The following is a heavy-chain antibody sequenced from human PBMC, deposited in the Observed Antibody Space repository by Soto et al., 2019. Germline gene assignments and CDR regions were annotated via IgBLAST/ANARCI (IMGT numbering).Heavy chain of an antibody. CDR1: GYTFTGYG. J-gene: IGHJ5*02. V-gene: IGHV1-18*04. CDR3: ARDRAFLEYSSSSPIRNWFDP. D-gene: IGHD6-6*01. CDR2: ISAYNGNT. Sequence: GASVKVSCKASGYTFTGYGISWVRQAPGQGLEWMGWISAYNGNTNYAQKLQGRVTMTTDTSTSTAYMELRSLRSDDTAVYYCARDRAFLEYSSSSPIRNWFDPWGQGTLVTVSS.